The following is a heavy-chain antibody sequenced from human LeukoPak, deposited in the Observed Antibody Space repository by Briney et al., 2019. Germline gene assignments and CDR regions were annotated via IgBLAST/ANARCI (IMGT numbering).Heavy chain of an antibody. V-gene: IGHV3-23*01. CDR1: GSTFSSYA. Sequence: PGGSLRLSCAASGSTFSSYAMSWVRQAPGKGLEWVSAISGSGGSTYYADSVKGRFTISRGNSKNTLYLQMNSLRAEDTAVYYCAKGFTQWLVQSDAFDIWGQGTMVTVSS. CDR2: ISGSGGST. J-gene: IGHJ3*02. D-gene: IGHD6-19*01. CDR3: AKGFTQWLVQSDAFDI.